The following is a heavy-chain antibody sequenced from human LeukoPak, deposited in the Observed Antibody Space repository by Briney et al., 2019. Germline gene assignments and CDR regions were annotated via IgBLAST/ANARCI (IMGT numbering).Heavy chain of an antibody. V-gene: IGHV4-34*01. D-gene: IGHD2-15*01. Sequence: SETLSLTCAVYGGSFRGYYWSWIRQPRGKGLEWIGEINHSGSTNYNPSLKSRVTISVDTSKNQFSLKLSSVTAADTAVYYCARGLLLSWGQGTMVTVSS. CDR3: ARGLLLS. CDR1: GGSFRGYY. CDR2: INHSGST. J-gene: IGHJ3*01.